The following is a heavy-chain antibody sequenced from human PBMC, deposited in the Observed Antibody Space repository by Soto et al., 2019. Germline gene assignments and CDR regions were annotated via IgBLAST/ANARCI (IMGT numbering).Heavy chain of an antibody. CDR2: IGSSGSSI. V-gene: IGHV3-48*03. CDR3: ARATYNSSYHFES. CDR1: GFTFSTFE. Sequence: GGSLRLSCAASGFTFSTFEMNCLRQAPGKGLEWVSKIGSSGSSIWYADSVKGRFTISRDNAKNSLYLQMNSLRGDDTAVYYCARATYNSSYHFESWGQGT. J-gene: IGHJ4*02. D-gene: IGHD6-6*01.